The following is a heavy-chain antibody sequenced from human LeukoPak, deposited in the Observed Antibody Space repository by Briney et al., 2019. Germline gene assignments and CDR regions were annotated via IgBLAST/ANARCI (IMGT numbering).Heavy chain of an antibody. Sequence: GGSLRLSCAASGFTVSSNYMSWVRQAPGKGLEWVSVIYSGGSTYYADSVKGRFTISRDNSKNTLYLQMNSLRAADTAVYYCAREGDKGYFDYWGQGTLVTVSS. J-gene: IGHJ4*02. V-gene: IGHV3-53*01. CDR1: GFTVSSNY. CDR3: AREGDKGYFDY. D-gene: IGHD3-9*01. CDR2: IYSGGST.